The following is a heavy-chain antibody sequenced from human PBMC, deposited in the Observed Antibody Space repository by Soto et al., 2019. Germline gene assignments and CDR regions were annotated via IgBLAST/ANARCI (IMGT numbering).Heavy chain of an antibody. V-gene: IGHV1-18*01. D-gene: IGHD3-3*01. CDR3: ARGEYDFWSGYPFMDV. J-gene: IGHJ6*03. CDR1: GYTFTSHG. CDR2: ISAYNGNT. Sequence: ASVKVSCKASGYTFTSHGISWVRQAPGQGLEWMGWISAYNGNTNYAQKLQGRVTMTTDTSTSTAYMELRSLRSDDTAVYYCARGEYDFWSGYPFMDVWGKGTTVTVSS.